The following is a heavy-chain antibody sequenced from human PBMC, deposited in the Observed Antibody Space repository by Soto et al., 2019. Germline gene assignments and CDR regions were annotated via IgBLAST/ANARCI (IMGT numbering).Heavy chain of an antibody. CDR3: ARGYYYDSSGYFPFDY. V-gene: IGHV4-59*12. D-gene: IGHD3-22*01. CDR1: GGSISSYY. J-gene: IGHJ4*02. Sequence: SETLSLTCTVSGGSISSYYWSWIRQPPGKGLEWIGYIYHSGSTNYNPSLKSRVTISVDKSKNQFSLKLSSVTAADTAVYYCARGYYYDSSGYFPFDYWGQGTLVTVSS. CDR2: IYHSGST.